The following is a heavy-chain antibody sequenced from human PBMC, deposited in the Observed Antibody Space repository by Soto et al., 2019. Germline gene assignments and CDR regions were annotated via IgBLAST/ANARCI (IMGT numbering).Heavy chain of an antibody. CDR1: GYSFTSYW. Sequence: PGESLKISCKGSGYSFTSYWIGWVRQMPGKGLEWMGIIYPGDSDTRYSPSFQGQVTISADKSISTAYLQWSSLKASDTAMYYCARLRASITMVRGVDYYYGMDGWGQWTTVTVSS. CDR3: ARLRASITMVRGVDYYYGMDG. CDR2: IYPGDSDT. J-gene: IGHJ6*02. D-gene: IGHD3-10*01. V-gene: IGHV5-51*01.